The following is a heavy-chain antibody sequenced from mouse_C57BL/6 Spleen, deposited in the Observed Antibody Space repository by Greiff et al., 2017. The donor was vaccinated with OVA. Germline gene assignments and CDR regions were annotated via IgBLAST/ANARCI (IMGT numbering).Heavy chain of an antibody. CDR1: GYTFTDYY. Sequence: EVQLQQSGPELVKPGASVKISCKASGYTFTDYYMNWVKQSHGKSLEWIGDINPNNGGTSYNQKFKGKATLTVDKSSSTAYMELRRLTSENSAVYYCARGGDYALYYAMDYWGQGTSVTVSS. CDR3: ARGGDYALYYAMDY. J-gene: IGHJ4*01. D-gene: IGHD2-4*01. CDR2: INPNNGGT. V-gene: IGHV1-26*01.